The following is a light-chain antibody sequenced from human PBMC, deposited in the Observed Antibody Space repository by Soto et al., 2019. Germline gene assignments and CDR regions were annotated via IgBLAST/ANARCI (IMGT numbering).Light chain of an antibody. CDR2: GAS. CDR1: QSVSSN. Sequence: EIVMTQSPATLSVSPGERATLSCRASQSVSSNLAWYQQKPGQAPRLLIYGASTRATGIPARFSGSGSGTEFTLTISSLLSEDFAVYYCQQYNNWPLTFGGGTKVEI. CDR3: QQYNNWPLT. J-gene: IGKJ4*01. V-gene: IGKV3-15*01.